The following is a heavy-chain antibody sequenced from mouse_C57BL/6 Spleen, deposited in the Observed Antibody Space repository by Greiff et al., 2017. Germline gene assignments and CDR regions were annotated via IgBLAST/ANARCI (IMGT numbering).Heavy chain of an antibody. CDR1: GYTFTDYY. J-gene: IGHJ3*01. V-gene: IGHV1-26*01. CDR3: ARRGDGSSYYWFAY. Sequence: EVQLQQSGPELVKPGASVKISCKASGYTFTDYYMNWVKQSHGKSLEWIGDINPNNGGTSYNQKFKGKATLTVDKSSSTAYMELRSLTSEDSAVYYCARRGDGSSYYWFAYWGQGTLVTVSA. D-gene: IGHD1-1*01. CDR2: INPNNGGT.